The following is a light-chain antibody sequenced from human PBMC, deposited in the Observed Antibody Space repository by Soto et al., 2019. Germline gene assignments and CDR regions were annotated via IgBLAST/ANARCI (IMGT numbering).Light chain of an antibody. CDR2: GAS. V-gene: IGKV3-15*01. CDR1: QSVSSN. Sequence: ERGRTQTQATLSVSPGERATLSCRASQSVSSNLAWYQQKPGQAPRLLIYGASTRATDIPARFSGSGSGTEFTLTISSLQSEDFAEYHCQQYNNWPQPFGQLRRLAIK. CDR3: QQYNNWPQP. J-gene: IGKJ5*01.